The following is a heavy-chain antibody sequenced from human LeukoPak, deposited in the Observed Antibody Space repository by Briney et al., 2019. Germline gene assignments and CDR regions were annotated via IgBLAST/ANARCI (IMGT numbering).Heavy chain of an antibody. D-gene: IGHD4-17*01. CDR3: VKNYRDLRTVRGTFDI. J-gene: IGHJ3*02. CDR1: GFTFSTYA. Sequence: PGGSLRLSCAASGFTFSTYAMSWVRQAPGKGLEWVSVISANDGRTYYADSVKARFTVSRDNSKNTLYLQMNSLRAEDTALYYCVKNYRDLRTVRGTFDIWGQGTMVTVSS. V-gene: IGHV3-23*01. CDR2: ISANDGRT.